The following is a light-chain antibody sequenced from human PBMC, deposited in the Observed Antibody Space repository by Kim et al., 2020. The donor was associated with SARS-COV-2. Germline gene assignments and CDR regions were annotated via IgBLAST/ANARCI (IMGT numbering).Light chain of an antibody. V-gene: IGKV3-20*01. J-gene: IGKJ1*01. CDR1: QSFTSTY. Sequence: PGGRATLSCSAGQSFTSTYVAWYQQKPGRAPRLLIYGTSTRAAGIPGRFSGSGSGTEYTLTINRLEPEDFAIYYCQQFGSSRTWTFGQGTKVDIK. CDR2: GTS. CDR3: QQFGSSRTWT.